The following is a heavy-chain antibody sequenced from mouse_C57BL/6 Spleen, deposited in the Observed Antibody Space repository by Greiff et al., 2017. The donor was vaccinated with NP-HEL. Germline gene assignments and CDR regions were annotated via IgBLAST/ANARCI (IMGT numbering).Heavy chain of an antibody. Sequence: VQLQQPGAELVRPGTSVKLSCKASGYTFTSYWMHWVKQRPGQGLEWIGVIDPSDSYTNYNQKFKGKATLTVDTSSSTAYMQLSSLTSEDSAVYYCARHYYSNSYWYFDVWGTGTTVTVSS. V-gene: IGHV1-59*01. CDR3: ARHYYSNSYWYFDV. CDR2: IDPSDSYT. D-gene: IGHD2-5*01. CDR1: GYTFTSYW. J-gene: IGHJ1*03.